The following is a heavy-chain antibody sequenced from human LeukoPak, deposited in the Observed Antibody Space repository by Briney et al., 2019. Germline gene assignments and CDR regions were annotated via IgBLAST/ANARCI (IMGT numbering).Heavy chain of an antibody. D-gene: IGHD3-3*02. CDR3: TRIGVFGVSILNAMDV. Sequence: VASVTVSCTASGYTFSNYYIHWVRQAPGQGLEWMGRINPNSGGTIYAQNFQGRVTVTKDTSISTAYLDLRRLRYDDTAVYYCTRIGVFGVSILNAMDVWGQGTTVTVSS. J-gene: IGHJ6*02. CDR1: GYTFSNYY. V-gene: IGHV1-2*06. CDR2: INPNSGGT.